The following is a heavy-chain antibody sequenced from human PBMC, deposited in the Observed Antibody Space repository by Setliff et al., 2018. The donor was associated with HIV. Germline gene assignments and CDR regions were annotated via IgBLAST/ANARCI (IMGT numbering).Heavy chain of an antibody. CDR3: ARNQGDASGWYAGDY. Sequence: ASVKVSCKASGYTFTRYFMHCVRQAPGQGLEWLGMINPSGGSTWYAQKFQGRVTMTRDTSTNTVYMDLRNLRSEDTAVYYCARNQGDASGWYAGDYWGHGTLVTVSS. V-gene: IGHV1-46*01. J-gene: IGHJ4*01. D-gene: IGHD6-19*01. CDR2: INPSGGST. CDR1: GYTFTRYF.